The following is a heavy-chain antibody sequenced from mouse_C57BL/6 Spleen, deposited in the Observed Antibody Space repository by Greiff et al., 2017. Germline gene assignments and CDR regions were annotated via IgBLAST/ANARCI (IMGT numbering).Heavy chain of an antibody. Sequence: EVKLMESGGGLVKPGGSLKLSCAASGFTFSSYAMSWVRQTPEKRLEWVATISDGGSYTYYPDNVKGRFTISRDNAKNNLYLQMSHLKSEDTAMYYCARERGYYYGSSPYYFDYWGQGTTLTVSS. V-gene: IGHV5-4*01. CDR1: GFTFSSYA. D-gene: IGHD1-1*01. CDR3: ARERGYYYGSSPYYFDY. CDR2: ISDGGSYT. J-gene: IGHJ2*01.